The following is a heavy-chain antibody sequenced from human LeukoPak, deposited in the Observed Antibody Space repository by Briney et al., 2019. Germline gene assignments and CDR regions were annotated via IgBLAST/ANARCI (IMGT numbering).Heavy chain of an antibody. CDR2: INAGNGNT. CDR3: AREHDFWSNFDY. V-gene: IGHV1-3*01. Sequence: ASVTVSCTASGYTFTSYAMHWVRQAPGQRLEWMGWINAGNGNTKYSQKFQGRVTITRDTSASTAYMELSSLRSEDTAVYYCAREHDFWSNFDYWGQGTLVTVSS. CDR1: GYTFTSYA. D-gene: IGHD3-3*01. J-gene: IGHJ4*02.